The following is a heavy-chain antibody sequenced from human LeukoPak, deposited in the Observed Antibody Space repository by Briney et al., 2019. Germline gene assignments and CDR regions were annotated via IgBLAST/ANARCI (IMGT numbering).Heavy chain of an antibody. Sequence: KASETLSLTCTVSGGSISSYYWSWIRQPPGKGLEWIGYIYYSGSTNYNPSLKSRVTISVDTSKNQFSLKLSSLTAADTAVYYCARGYDFWSVPGGYYYYYYMDVWGKGTTVTVSS. D-gene: IGHD3-3*01. CDR1: GGSISSYY. CDR2: IYYSGST. V-gene: IGHV4-59*01. CDR3: ARGYDFWSVPGGYYYYYYMDV. J-gene: IGHJ6*03.